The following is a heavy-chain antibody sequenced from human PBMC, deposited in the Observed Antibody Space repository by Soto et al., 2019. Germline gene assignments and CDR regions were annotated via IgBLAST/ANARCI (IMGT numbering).Heavy chain of an antibody. CDR1: GFTFSSYA. Sequence: EVQLLESGGGLVQPGGSLRLSCAASGFTFSSYAMSWVRQAPGKGLEWVSAISGSGGSTYYADSVKGRFTISRDNSKNTLYLQMNSLRAEDTAVYYCAKGLYYYDSSGYYALDYWGQGTLVTVSS. D-gene: IGHD3-22*01. V-gene: IGHV3-23*01. CDR3: AKGLYYYDSSGYYALDY. CDR2: ISGSGGST. J-gene: IGHJ4*02.